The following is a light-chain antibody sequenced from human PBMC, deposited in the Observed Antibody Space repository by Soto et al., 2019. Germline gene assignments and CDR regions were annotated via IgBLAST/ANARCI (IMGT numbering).Light chain of an antibody. CDR3: QQRSEWPIT. Sequence: EIVLTQSPATLSLSPVARATLSCRASQRISSYLAWYQQKPGQAPRLFIYDASNRATGIPARFSGSGSGTDFTLTIGSLEPEDFAVYYCQQRSEWPITFGQGTRLEI. CDR2: DAS. J-gene: IGKJ5*01. CDR1: QRISSY. V-gene: IGKV3-11*01.